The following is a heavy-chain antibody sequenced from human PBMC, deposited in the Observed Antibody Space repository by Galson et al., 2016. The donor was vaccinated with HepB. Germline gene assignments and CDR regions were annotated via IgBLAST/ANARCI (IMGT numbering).Heavy chain of an antibody. CDR3: AKATVVVAAFGAFDM. Sequence: SLRLSCAASGFTFNNYAMAWVRQAPGKGLEWVSSISNTGITTFNADSAKGRLTISRDNSKHTLYLQMDSLRAEDTAVYYCAKATVVVAAFGAFDMWGQGTVVTVSS. CDR1: GFTFNNYA. D-gene: IGHD2-15*01. CDR2: ISNTGITT. J-gene: IGHJ3*02. V-gene: IGHV3-23*01.